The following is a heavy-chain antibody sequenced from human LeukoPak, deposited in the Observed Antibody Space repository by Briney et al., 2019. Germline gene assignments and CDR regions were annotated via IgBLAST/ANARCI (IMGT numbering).Heavy chain of an antibody. CDR2: INHSGST. CDR3: ARQGQLVRYYYYYMDV. J-gene: IGHJ6*03. Sequence: SETLSLTCAVYGGSFGGYYWSWIRQPPGKGLEWIGEINHSGSTSYNPSLNSRVTISIDTTKKQFSLKLKSVTAADTAVYYCARQGQLVRYYYYYMDVWGKGTTVTVSS. D-gene: IGHD6-13*01. V-gene: IGHV4-34*01. CDR1: GGSFGGYY.